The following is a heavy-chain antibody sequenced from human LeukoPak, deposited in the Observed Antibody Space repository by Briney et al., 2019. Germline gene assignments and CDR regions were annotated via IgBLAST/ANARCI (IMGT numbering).Heavy chain of an antibody. CDR2: ISGSGGHT. Sequence: GGSLRLSCAASGFTFSSYAMGWVRQAPGKGPEWVSSISGSGGHTYFADSVKGRFTISRDNSKNTLDLQMNSLRAEDTAVYYCAKEGCTSTNCYCNYWGQGTLVTVSS. V-gene: IGHV3-23*01. J-gene: IGHJ4*02. D-gene: IGHD2-2*01. CDR1: GFTFSSYA. CDR3: AKEGCTSTNCYCNY.